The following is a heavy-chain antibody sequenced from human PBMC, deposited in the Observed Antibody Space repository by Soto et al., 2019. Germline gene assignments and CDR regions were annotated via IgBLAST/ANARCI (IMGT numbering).Heavy chain of an antibody. Sequence: ASVKVSCKASGYTFTSYGISWVRQAPGQGLKWMGWISAYNGNTNYAQKLQGRVTMTTDTSTSTAYMELSSLRSDDTAVYYCARVRSSGWFNWFDPWGQGTLVTVSS. D-gene: IGHD6-19*01. J-gene: IGHJ5*02. V-gene: IGHV1-18*01. CDR2: ISAYNGNT. CDR3: ARVRSSGWFNWFDP. CDR1: GYTFTSYG.